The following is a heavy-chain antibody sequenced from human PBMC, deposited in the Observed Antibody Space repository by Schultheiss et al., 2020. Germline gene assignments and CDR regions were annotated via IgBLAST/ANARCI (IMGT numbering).Heavy chain of an antibody. D-gene: IGHD1-26*01. Sequence: CGSLRLSCAASGFSFISYGMHWVRQAPGKGLEWVSSISSSSSYIYYADSVKGRFTISRDNSKNSLYLQMNSLRAEDTAVYYCARGWGRGSGSYSPRPFDIWGQGTMVTVSS. CDR1: GFSFISYG. CDR2: ISSSSSYI. J-gene: IGHJ3*02. V-gene: IGHV3-21*01. CDR3: ARGWGRGSGSYSPRPFDI.